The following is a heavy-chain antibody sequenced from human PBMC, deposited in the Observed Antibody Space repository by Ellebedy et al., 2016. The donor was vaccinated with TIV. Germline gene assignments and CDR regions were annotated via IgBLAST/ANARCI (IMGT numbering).Heavy chain of an antibody. D-gene: IGHD3-16*01. J-gene: IGHJ4*02. Sequence: PGGSLRLSCAASGFTFSNAWLTWVRQAPGKGLEWVGRITSKTDGVTTDSAAPVKGRFTISRDDSKNTVYLQMDSLKTEDTAVYYCVTDPDGGPVDYWGQGTLVTVSS. CDR1: GFTFSNAW. CDR2: ITSKTDGVTT. CDR3: VTDPDGGPVDY. V-gene: IGHV3-15*07.